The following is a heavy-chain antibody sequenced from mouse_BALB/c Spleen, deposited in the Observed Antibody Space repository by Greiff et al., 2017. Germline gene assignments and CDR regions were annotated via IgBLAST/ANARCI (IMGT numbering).Heavy chain of an antibody. CDR1: GFTFSSYA. V-gene: IGHV5-9-4*01. J-gene: IGHJ4*01. D-gene: IGHD2-14*01. Sequence: EVMLVESGGGLVKPGGSLKLSCAASGFTFSSYAMSWVRQSPEKRLEWVAEISSGGSYTYYPDTVTGRFTISRDNAKNTLYLEMSSLRSEDTAMYYCARNRYDHYAMDYWGQGTSVTVSS. CDR3: ARNRYDHYAMDY. CDR2: ISSGGSYT.